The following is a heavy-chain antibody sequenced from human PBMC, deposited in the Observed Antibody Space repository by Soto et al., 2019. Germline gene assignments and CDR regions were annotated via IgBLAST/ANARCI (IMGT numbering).Heavy chain of an antibody. CDR3: ARGGVVGATSQGFDI. CDR2: INPNSGGT. V-gene: IGHV1-2*04. CDR1: GYTFTGYY. D-gene: IGHD1-26*01. Sequence: ASVKVSCKASGYTFTGYYMHWVRQAPGQGLEWMGWINPNSGGTNYAQKFQGWVTMTRDTSISTAYMELSRLRSDDTAVYYCARGGVVGATSQGFDIWGQGTMVTVSS. J-gene: IGHJ3*02.